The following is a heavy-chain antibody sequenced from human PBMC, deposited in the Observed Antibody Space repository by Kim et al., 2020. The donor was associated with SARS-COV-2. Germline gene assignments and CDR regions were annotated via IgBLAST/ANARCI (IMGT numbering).Heavy chain of an antibody. D-gene: IGHD6-19*01. V-gene: IGHV3-11*05. J-gene: IGHJ4*02. Sequence: YAAHMKGPFTISQDNARASRYMQMNGLRAEDTAVYYCARVLTSGWSYFDYWGQGTLVTVSS. CDR3: ARVLTSGWSYFDY.